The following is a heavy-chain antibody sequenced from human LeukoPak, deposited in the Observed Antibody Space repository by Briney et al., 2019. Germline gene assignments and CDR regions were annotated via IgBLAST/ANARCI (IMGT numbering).Heavy chain of an antibody. CDR2: ITPIFNTG. V-gene: IGHV1-69*01. D-gene: IGHD6-13*01. CDR1: GGTFSSYA. Sequence: GASVKVSCKASGGTFSSYAISWVRQAPGQGLEWMGGITPIFNTGNDAQNFQGRVTITADESTSTAYVELSSLRSEDTAVYYCARGADSSSWFASPDFWGQGTLVTVSS. J-gene: IGHJ4*02. CDR3: ARGADSSSWFASPDF.